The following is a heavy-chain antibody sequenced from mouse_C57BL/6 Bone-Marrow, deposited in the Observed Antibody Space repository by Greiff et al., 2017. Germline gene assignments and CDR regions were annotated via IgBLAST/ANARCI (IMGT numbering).Heavy chain of an antibody. V-gene: IGHV1-55*01. J-gene: IGHJ2*01. CDR3: ARVGSTMELDY. CDR2: IYPGSGST. CDR1: GYTFTSYW. D-gene: IGHD2-1*01. Sequence: QVQLQQPGAELVKPGASVKMSCKASGYTFTSYWITWVKQRPGQGLEWIGDIYPGSGSTNYNEKFKSKATLTVDTSSSTAYMHLSSLTSEDSAVYYCARVGSTMELDYWRQGTTLTVSS.